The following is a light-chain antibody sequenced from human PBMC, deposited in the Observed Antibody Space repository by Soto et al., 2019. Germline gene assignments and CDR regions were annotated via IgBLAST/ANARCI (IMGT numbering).Light chain of an antibody. V-gene: IGKV1-5*03. CDR2: KAS. CDR3: QQYNSYSWT. Sequence: DIQMTQSPSTLSASVGDTVTITCRASHTFNNCLAWYQQKPGKAPKVLIYKASTLERGVPSRFSGSGSGTEFTPTIRSLQPDGFATYCCQQYNSYSWTFGQGTKVEIK. J-gene: IGKJ1*01. CDR1: HTFNNC.